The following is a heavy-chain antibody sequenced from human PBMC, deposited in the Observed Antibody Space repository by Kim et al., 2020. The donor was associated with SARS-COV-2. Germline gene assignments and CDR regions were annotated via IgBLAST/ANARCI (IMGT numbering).Heavy chain of an antibody. Sequence: SETLSLTCTVSGGSISSSSYYWGWIRQPPGKGLEWIGSIYYSGSTYYNPSLKSRVTISVDTSKNQFSLKLSSVTAADTAVYYCARPHTAMGYYYGMDVWGQGTTVTVSS. CDR2: IYYSGST. J-gene: IGHJ6*02. V-gene: IGHV4-39*01. D-gene: IGHD5-18*01. CDR1: GGSISSSSYY. CDR3: ARPHTAMGYYYGMDV.